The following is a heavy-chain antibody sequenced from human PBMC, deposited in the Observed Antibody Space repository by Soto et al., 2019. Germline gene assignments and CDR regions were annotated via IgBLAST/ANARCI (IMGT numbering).Heavy chain of an antibody. Sequence: QVQLVQSGAEVKKPGSSVKVSCKASGGTFSSYAVSWVRQAPGQGLEWMGGIIPIFGTANYAQKFQGRVTITADESTSTAYMELSSLRSEDTAVYYCAREGKDYYDSSGSFDYWGQGTLVTVSS. CDR1: GGTFSSYA. CDR2: IIPIFGTA. D-gene: IGHD3-22*01. V-gene: IGHV1-69*01. CDR3: AREGKDYYDSSGSFDY. J-gene: IGHJ4*02.